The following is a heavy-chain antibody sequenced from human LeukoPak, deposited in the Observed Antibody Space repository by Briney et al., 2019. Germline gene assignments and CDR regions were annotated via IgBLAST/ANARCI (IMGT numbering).Heavy chain of an antibody. CDR2: IWYDGGNK. J-gene: IGHJ4*02. V-gene: IGHV3-33*01. CDR3: ARDAVGYCSSTSCYGDY. CDR1: GFTFSSYG. Sequence: PGRSLRLSCAASGFTFSSYGMHWVRQAPGKGLEWVAFIWYDGGNKYYADSVKGRFTISRDNSKNTLYLQMNSLRAEDTAVYYCARDAVGYCSSTSCYGDYWGQGTLVTVSS. D-gene: IGHD2-2*01.